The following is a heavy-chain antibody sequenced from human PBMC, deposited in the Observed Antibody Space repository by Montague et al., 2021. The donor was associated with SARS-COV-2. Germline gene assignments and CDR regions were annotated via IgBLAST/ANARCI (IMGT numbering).Heavy chain of an antibody. CDR2: INPADSRT. V-gene: IGHV5-10-1*01. CDR3: ARSQHCGSDCYPAY. J-gene: IGHJ4*02. Sequence: QSGAEVKKSGESLRISCRGSGYDFTTYWISWVRQMPGKGLEWIGRINPADSRTNYSPSFQGQVTISVDKSTTTAYLQWSSLKASDTAMYFCARSQHCGSDCYPAYWGQGSLVTVSS. D-gene: IGHD2-21*02. CDR1: GYDFTTYW.